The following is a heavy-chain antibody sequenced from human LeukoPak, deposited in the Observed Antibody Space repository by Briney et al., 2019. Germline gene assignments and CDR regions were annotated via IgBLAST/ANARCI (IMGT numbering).Heavy chain of an antibody. CDR3: ATYALDY. J-gene: IGHJ4*02. D-gene: IGHD2-2*01. CDR2: INHSGST. V-gene: IGHV4-34*01. CDR1: GGSFSDYY. Sequence: SETLSLTCAVYGGSFSDYYWSWIRQPPGKGLEWIGEINHSGSTHHNPSLKSRVTISVDTSKNQFSLELTSVTAADTAVYYCATYALDYWGQGTLVTVSS.